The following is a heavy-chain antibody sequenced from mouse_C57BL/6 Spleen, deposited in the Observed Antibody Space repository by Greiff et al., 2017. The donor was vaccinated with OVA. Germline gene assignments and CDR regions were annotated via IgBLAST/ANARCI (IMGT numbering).Heavy chain of an antibody. V-gene: IGHV5-9-1*02. CDR1: GFTFSSYA. CDR3: TRDGDGNYDFDY. Sequence: EVQLVESGEGLVKPGGSLKLSCAASGFTFSSYAMSWVRQTPETRLEWVAYISSGGDYIYYADTVKGRFTISRDNARNTLYLQMSSLKSEDTAMYYCTRDGDGNYDFDYWGQGTTLTVSS. J-gene: IGHJ2*01. CDR2: ISSGGDYI. D-gene: IGHD2-1*01.